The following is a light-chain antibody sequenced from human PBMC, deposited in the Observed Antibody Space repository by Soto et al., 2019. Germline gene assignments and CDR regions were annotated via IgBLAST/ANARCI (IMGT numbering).Light chain of an antibody. CDR2: GAS. Sequence: EIVLTQSPGTLSLSPGERATVSCRASQSVSSSYLAWYQQKPGQAPRLLIYGASSRATGVPDRFSGSGSGTDFTLTISTLEPEDFAVYYCQQYGRSPGWTFGQGTKVEIK. CDR1: QSVSSSY. J-gene: IGKJ1*01. CDR3: QQYGRSPGWT. V-gene: IGKV3-20*01.